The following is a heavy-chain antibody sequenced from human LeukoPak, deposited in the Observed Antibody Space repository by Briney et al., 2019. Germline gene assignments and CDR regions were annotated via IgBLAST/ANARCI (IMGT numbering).Heavy chain of an antibody. J-gene: IGHJ4*02. CDR2: INPKSSRT. CDR1: GYTFTGFH. Sequence: ASVKVSCKASGYTFTGFHMHWVRQAPGQGLEWMGWINPKSSRTNYAQKFQGRVTMTRDTSISTAYMELTSLRSDDTAIYYCARNGGTSGPDLDCWGQGTPVTVSS. CDR3: ARNGGTSGPDLDC. D-gene: IGHD3-3*01. V-gene: IGHV1-2*02.